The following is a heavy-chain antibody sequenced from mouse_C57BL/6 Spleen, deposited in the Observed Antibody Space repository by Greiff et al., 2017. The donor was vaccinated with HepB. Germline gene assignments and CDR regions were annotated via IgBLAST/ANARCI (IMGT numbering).Heavy chain of an antibody. CDR2: IDPSDSYT. Sequence: VQLQQSGAELVKPGASVKLSCKASGYTFTSYWMQWVKQRPGQGLEWIGEIDPSDSYTNYNQKFKGKATLTVDTSSSTAYMQLSSLTSEDSAVYYCARYPYYAMDYWGQGTSVTVSS. J-gene: IGHJ4*01. CDR3: ARYPYYAMDY. CDR1: GYTFTSYW. V-gene: IGHV1-50*01.